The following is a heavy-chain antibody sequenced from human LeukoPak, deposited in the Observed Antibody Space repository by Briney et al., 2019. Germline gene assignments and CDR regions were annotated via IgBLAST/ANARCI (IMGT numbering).Heavy chain of an antibody. CDR1: GYSFTSYW. CDR2: IYPGDSDT. CDR3: ARHHTRSGILTGYYQGVLTY. D-gene: IGHD3-9*01. V-gene: IGHV5-51*01. Sequence: GESLKISCKGSGYSFTSYWIGWVRQTPGKGLEWMGIIYPGDSDTRYSPSFQGQVTISADKSIRTAYLQWSSLKASDTAMYHCARHHTRSGILTGYYQGVLTYWGQGTLVTVSS. J-gene: IGHJ4*02.